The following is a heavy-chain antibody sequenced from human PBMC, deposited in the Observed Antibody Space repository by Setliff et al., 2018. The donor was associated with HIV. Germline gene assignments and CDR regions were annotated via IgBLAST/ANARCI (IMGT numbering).Heavy chain of an antibody. V-gene: IGHV3-66*03. Sequence: ETLSLTCTVSGGSISSSSYYRGWIRQAPGKGLEWVSTIYGSGDTYHADSVKGRFTLSRDTPKNTMYLQMNSLRREDTAVYYCARVLLYNSALDNWGQGTLVTVSS. CDR1: GGSISSSSYY. J-gene: IGHJ4*02. D-gene: IGHD6-25*01. CDR3: ARVLLYNSALDN. CDR2: IYGSGDT.